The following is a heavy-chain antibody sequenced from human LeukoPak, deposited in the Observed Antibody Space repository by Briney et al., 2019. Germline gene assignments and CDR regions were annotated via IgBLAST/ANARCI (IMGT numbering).Heavy chain of an antibody. CDR2: IESKTDGGTT. CDR1: GFTFSNAW. D-gene: IGHD3-10*01. Sequence: KPGGSLRLSCAASGFTFSNAWMTWVRQAPGKGLEWVGRIESKTDGGTTDYAAPVKGRFTISRDDSQNTLYLQMNSLKTEDTAVYYCTTDLGVTMVRGVIGDAFDIWGQGTMVTVSS. J-gene: IGHJ3*02. CDR3: TTDLGVTMVRGVIGDAFDI. V-gene: IGHV3-15*04.